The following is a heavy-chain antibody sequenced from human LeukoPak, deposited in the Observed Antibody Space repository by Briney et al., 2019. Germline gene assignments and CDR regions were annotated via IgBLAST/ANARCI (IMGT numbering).Heavy chain of an antibody. J-gene: IGHJ5*02. CDR1: GGSISSSGYY. CDR3: ARTYYYDSSGSYGYNWCDP. Sequence: PSETLSLTCTVSGGSISSSGYYWGWLRQPPGKGLEWIGSVYQSGSTYYNPSLKSRVTISVDPSKNQFSLKLSSVTAADTAVYYCARTYYYDSSGSYGYNWCDPWGRGALVTVSS. V-gene: IGHV4-39*01. D-gene: IGHD3-22*01. CDR2: VYQSGST.